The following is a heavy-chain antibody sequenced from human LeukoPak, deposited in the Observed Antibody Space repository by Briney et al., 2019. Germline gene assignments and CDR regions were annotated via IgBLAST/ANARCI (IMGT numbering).Heavy chain of an antibody. D-gene: IGHD2-2*01. CDR3: ARVPRRGAAASNWFDP. J-gene: IGHJ5*02. CDR2: INHSGST. V-gene: IGHV4-34*01. Sequence: PSETLSLTCAVYGGSFSGYYWSWIRQPPGKGLEWIGEINHSGSTNYNPSLKSQVTISVDTSKNQFSLKLSSVTAADTAVYYCARVPRRGAAASNWFDPWGQGTLVTVSS. CDR1: GGSFSGYY.